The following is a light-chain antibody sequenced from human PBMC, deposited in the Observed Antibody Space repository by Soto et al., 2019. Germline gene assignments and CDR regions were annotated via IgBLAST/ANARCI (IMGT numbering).Light chain of an antibody. V-gene: IGKV3-11*01. CDR1: QSVSSY. J-gene: IGKJ2*01. CDR3: QQRSKWPPYT. Sequence: EIVLTQSPATLSLSPGERATLSCRASQSVSSYLAWYQQKPGQAPRLLNYDASNRATGIPARSSDSGFGTHVSLAISNPETEDFAVYYCQQRSKWPPYTFGQGTKLEIK. CDR2: DAS.